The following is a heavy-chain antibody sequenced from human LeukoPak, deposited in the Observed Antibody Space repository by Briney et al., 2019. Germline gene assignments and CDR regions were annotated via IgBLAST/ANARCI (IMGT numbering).Heavy chain of an antibody. D-gene: IGHD1-14*01. CDR3: ARYHRPYYYYFGMDV. CDR1: GGSISDYF. V-gene: IGHV4-59*01. Sequence: SETLSLTCTVSGGSISDYFWSWIRQPPGKGLEWIGYIYFSGSTNYNPSLRSRVTMSVDTSKNRFSLKLSSVTAADTAVYYCARYHRPYYYYFGMDVWGQGTTVTVSS. CDR2: IYFSGST. J-gene: IGHJ6*02.